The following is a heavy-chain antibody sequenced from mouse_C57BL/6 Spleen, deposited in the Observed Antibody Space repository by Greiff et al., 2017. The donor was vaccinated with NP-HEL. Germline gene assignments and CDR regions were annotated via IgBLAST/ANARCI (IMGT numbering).Heavy chain of an antibody. CDR2: ISYDGSN. CDR1: GYSITSGYY. CDR3: ARDRITLDY. D-gene: IGHD1-1*01. J-gene: IGHJ2*01. Sequence: EVQLQESGPGLVKPSQSLSLTCSVTGYSITSGYYWNWVRQFPGNKLEWMGYISYDGSNNYNPSLKNRISITRDTSKNQFFLKLNSVTTEDTATYYCARDRITLDYWGQGTTLTVSS. V-gene: IGHV3-6*01.